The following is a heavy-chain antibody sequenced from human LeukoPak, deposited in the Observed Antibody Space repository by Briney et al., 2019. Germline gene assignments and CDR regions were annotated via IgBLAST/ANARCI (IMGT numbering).Heavy chain of an antibody. CDR3: AGGGPRDYYEDY. J-gene: IGHJ4*02. D-gene: IGHD3-22*01. CDR2: MNPNSGNT. Sequence: ASVKVSCKASGYTFTSYDINWVRQATGQGLEWMGWMNPNSGNTGYAQKFQGRVTITRNTSISTAYMELSSLRSEDTAVYYCAGGGPRDYYEDYWGQGTLVTVSS. V-gene: IGHV1-8*03. CDR1: GYTFTSYD.